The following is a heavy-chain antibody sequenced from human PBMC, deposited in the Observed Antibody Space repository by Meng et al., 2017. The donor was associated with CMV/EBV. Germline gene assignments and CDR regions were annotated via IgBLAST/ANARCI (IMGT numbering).Heavy chain of an antibody. CDR1: GFTFSSYE. Sequence: GESLKISCAASGFTFSSYEMNWVRQAPGKGLEWVAVISYDGSNKYYADSVKGRFTISRDKSKNTLYLQMNSMSAEDPAVYYCARDVNYSLNKWGQGTLVTVSS. CDR2: ISYDGSNK. D-gene: IGHD4-11*01. J-gene: IGHJ4*03. V-gene: IGHV3-30-3*01. CDR3: ARDVNYSLNK.